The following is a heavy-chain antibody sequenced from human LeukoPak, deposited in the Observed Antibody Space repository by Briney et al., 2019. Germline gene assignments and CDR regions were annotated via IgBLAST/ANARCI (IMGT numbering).Heavy chain of an antibody. CDR1: GYSFTTYW. V-gene: IGHV5-51*01. CDR3: ARPYTTYYYDSSGYHY. D-gene: IGHD3-22*01. J-gene: IGHJ4*02. CDR2: IYPGDSDT. Sequence: GESLKISCKGSGYSFTTYWIGWVRQMPGKGLEWMGIIYPGDSDTRYSPSFQGQVTISADKSISTAYLQRSSLKASDTAMYYCARPYTTYYYDSSGYHYWGQGTLVTVSS.